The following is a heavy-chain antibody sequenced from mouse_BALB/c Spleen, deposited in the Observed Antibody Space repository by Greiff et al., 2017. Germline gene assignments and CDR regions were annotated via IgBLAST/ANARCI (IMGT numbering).Heavy chain of an antibody. CDR3: ARRDPWFAY. Sequence: VQLQQSGAELVKPGASVKLSCTASGFNIKDYYMHWVKQRPEQGLEWIGWIDPENGNTIYDPKFQGKASITADTSSNTAYLQLSSLTSEDTAVYYCARRDPWFAYWGQGTLVTVSA. CDR2: IDPENGNT. CDR1: GFNIKDYY. V-gene: IGHV14-1*02. J-gene: IGHJ3*01.